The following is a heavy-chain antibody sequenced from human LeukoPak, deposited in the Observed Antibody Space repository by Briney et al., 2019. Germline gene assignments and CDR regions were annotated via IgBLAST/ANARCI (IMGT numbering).Heavy chain of an antibody. D-gene: IGHD5-18*01. CDR1: GGSISSYY. V-gene: IGHV4-34*01. CDR3: ASVDTAMAVCDY. Sequence: SETLSLTCTVSGGSISSYYWSWIRQPPGKGLEWIGEINHSGSTNYNPSLKSRVTISVDTSKNQFSLKLSSVTAADTAVYYCASVDTAMAVCDYWGQGTLVTVSS. J-gene: IGHJ4*02. CDR2: INHSGST.